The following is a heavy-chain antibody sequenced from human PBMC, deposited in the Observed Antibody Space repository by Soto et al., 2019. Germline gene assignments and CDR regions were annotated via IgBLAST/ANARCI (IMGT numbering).Heavy chain of an antibody. D-gene: IGHD2-21*01. CDR3: ARGSPSSYCGRLTSRGVVFGY. CDR2: INHSGSK. J-gene: IGHJ4*02. Sequence: NGLEWIGEINHSGSKNYNPSLKSRVTISVDTSKSQFALKLSSVTAADTAVYYCARGSPSSYCGRLTSRGVVFGYWGQGILVSVSS. V-gene: IGHV4-34*01.